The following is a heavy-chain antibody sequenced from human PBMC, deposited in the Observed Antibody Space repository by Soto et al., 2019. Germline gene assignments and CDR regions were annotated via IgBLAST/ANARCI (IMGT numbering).Heavy chain of an antibody. Sequence: QVQLVQSGAEVKKPGASVKVSCKASGYTFTSYDINWVRQATGQGLEWMGWMNPNSGNTGYAQKFQGRVTMTRNTSISTAYMELSSRRSEDTAVYSCASSRTFYGGSGYYSPRGQGTLVTVSS. CDR2: MNPNSGNT. V-gene: IGHV1-8*01. CDR1: GYTFTSYD. D-gene: IGHD3-22*01. CDR3: ASSRTFYGGSGYYSP. J-gene: IGHJ5*02.